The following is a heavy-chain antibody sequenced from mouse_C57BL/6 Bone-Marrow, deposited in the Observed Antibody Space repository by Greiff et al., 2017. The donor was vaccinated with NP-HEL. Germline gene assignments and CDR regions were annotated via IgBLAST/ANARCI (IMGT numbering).Heavy chain of an antibody. CDR2: IYPRSGNT. J-gene: IGHJ2*01. CDR3: ARRAPYYSLDY. D-gene: IGHD2-12*01. CDR1: GYTFTSYG. Sequence: VQRVESGAELARPGASVKLSCKASGYTFTSYGISWVKQRTGQGLEWIGEIYPRSGNTYYNEKFKGKATLTADKSSSTAYMELRSLTSEDSAVYFCARRAPYYSLDYWGQGTTLTVSS. V-gene: IGHV1-81*01.